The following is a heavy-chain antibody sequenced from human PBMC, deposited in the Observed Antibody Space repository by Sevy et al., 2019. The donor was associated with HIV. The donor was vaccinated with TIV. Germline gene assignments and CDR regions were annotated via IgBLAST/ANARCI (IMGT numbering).Heavy chain of an antibody. Sequence: GGSLRLSCVTSGFTFSSYAMSWVRQTPGKGLEWVSAIGGSADYTYYADSVKGRFTISRDNSKNTLYLQMNGLRAEDTAVSYFAKEVSEHSYSDYWGQGTLVTVSS. CDR1: GFTFSSYA. CDR3: AKEVSEHSYSDY. D-gene: IGHD3-10*01. CDR2: IGGSADYT. V-gene: IGHV3-23*01. J-gene: IGHJ4*02.